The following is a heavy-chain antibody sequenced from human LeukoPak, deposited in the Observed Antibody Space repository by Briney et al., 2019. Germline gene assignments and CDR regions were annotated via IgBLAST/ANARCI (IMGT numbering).Heavy chain of an antibody. Sequence: SQTLSLTCTVSGGSISGGDYYWSWIRQPPGKGLEWIGYIYYSGSTYYNPSLKSRVTISVDTSKNQFPLKLSSVTAADTAVYYCARRYYYDSSGYPTTHWYFDLWGRGTLVTVSS. J-gene: IGHJ2*01. V-gene: IGHV4-30-4*01. D-gene: IGHD3-22*01. CDR2: IYYSGST. CDR1: GGSISGGDYY. CDR3: ARRYYYDSSGYPTTHWYFDL.